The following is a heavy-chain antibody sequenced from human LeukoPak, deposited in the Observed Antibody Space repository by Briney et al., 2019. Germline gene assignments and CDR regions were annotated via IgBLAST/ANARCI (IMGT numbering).Heavy chain of an antibody. Sequence: GESLKISCKGSGYSFTSYWIGWVRQMPGKGLEWMGIIYPGDSDTRYSPSFQGRVTISADKSISTAYLQWSSLKASDTAMYYCARHLAAGTLRAGFDYWGQGTLVTVSS. CDR3: ARHLAAGTLRAGFDY. CDR1: GYSFTSYW. D-gene: IGHD1-7*01. V-gene: IGHV5-51*01. J-gene: IGHJ4*02. CDR2: IYPGDSDT.